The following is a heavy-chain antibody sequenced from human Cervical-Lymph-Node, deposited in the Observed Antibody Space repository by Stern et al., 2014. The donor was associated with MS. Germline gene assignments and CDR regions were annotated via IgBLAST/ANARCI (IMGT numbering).Heavy chain of an antibody. CDR3: ARNAVFDY. Sequence: VQLLESGPRLVKPSETLSLTCTVSGGSITTYYWSWIRQPPGKGLEWIGYFDNTGSTTYNPSLKSRVTISADTSKNQLSLKMTSVTTADTAVYYCARNAVFDYWGQGILVTVS. V-gene: IGHV4-59*01. J-gene: IGHJ4*02. CDR1: GGSITTYY. CDR2: FDNTGST.